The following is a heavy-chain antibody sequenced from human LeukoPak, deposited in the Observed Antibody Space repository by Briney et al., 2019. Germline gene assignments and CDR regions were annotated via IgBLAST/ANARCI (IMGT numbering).Heavy chain of an antibody. J-gene: IGHJ4*02. Sequence: SQTLSLTCTVSGGSISSGDYYWSWIRQPPGKGLEWIGYIYYSGSSYYIPSLKSRVTMSVDTSKNQFSLWLSSVTAADTAVYYCARSTYGDYPDYWGQGTLVTVSS. CDR1: GGSISSGDYY. V-gene: IGHV4-30-4*01. CDR3: ARSTYGDYPDY. D-gene: IGHD4-17*01. CDR2: IYYSGSS.